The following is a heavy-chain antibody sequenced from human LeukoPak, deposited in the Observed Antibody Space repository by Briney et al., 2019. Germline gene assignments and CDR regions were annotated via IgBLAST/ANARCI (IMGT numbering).Heavy chain of an antibody. CDR1: SESLTHYY. V-gene: IGHV4-34*01. CDR2: IDEIGRT. Sequence: PSETLSLTCAVYSESLTHYYWNWVRQSPGKGLEWIGEIDEIGRTNYNPSLKSRATIAVDRAKNQFSLKLSSVTAADTAVYYCARHFGSYYGSGSYWFDPWGQGTLVTVSS. D-gene: IGHD3-10*01. J-gene: IGHJ5*02. CDR3: ARHFGSYYGSGSYWFDP.